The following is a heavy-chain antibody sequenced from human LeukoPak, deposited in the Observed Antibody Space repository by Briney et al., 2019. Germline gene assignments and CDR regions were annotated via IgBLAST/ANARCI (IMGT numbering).Heavy chain of an antibody. Sequence: GGSLRLSCAASGFTFSSYWMSWVRQAPGKGPEWVANIKQDGSEKYYVDSVKGRFTISRDNAKNSLYLQMNSLRAEDTAVYYCARQWHGGYFDYWGQGTLVTVSS. CDR2: IKQDGSEK. CDR3: ARQWHGGYFDY. J-gene: IGHJ4*02. CDR1: GFTFSSYW. D-gene: IGHD2-8*01. V-gene: IGHV3-7*01.